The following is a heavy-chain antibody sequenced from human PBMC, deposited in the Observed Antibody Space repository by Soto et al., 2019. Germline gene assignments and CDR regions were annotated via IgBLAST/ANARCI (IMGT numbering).Heavy chain of an antibody. CDR1: GFSFSDAW. D-gene: IGHD1-1*01. CDR3: TTDPHSTGTKY. Sequence: EVQLVESGGGLVKPGGSLRLSCAASGFSFSDAWMTWVRQAPGAGLEWVGRIKRKTDGGTTDYAAPVKGRFTISRDALKTTLYLQMNSLKTEDTAVYYCTTDPHSTGTKYWGQGTLVTVSS. V-gene: IGHV3-15*01. CDR2: IKRKTDGGTT. J-gene: IGHJ4*02.